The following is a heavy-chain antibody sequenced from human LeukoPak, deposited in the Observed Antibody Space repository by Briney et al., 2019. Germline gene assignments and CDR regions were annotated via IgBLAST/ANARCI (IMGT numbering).Heavy chain of an antibody. CDR2: ISSSSSYI. Sequence: GGSLRLSCAASGFTFSSYSMNWVRQAPGKGLEWVSSISSSSSYIYYADSVKGRFTISRDNAKNSLYLQMNSLRAEDTAVYYCARGSGGYDYEFGYWGQGTLVTVSS. D-gene: IGHD5-12*01. CDR1: GFTFSSYS. J-gene: IGHJ4*02. CDR3: ARGSGGYDYEFGY. V-gene: IGHV3-21*01.